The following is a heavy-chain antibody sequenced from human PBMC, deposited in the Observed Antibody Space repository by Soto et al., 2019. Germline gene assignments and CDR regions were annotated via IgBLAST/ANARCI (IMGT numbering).Heavy chain of an antibody. D-gene: IGHD4-17*01. CDR1: GFTFSNYC. CDR2: ISYHGSDK. CDR3: AKDHLTTTVTTVGY. J-gene: IGHJ4*02. Sequence: QVQLVDSGGGVVQPGRSLRLSCAASGFTFSNYCMHWVRQAPGKGLEWVAVISYHGSDKYYADSVKGRFTISRDNSKNTLYLQMDSLRAEDTAVYYCAKDHLTTTVTTVGYWGQGTLVTVSS. V-gene: IGHV3-30*18.